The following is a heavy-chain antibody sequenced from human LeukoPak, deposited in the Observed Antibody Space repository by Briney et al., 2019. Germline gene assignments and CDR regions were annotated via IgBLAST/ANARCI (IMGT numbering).Heavy chain of an antibody. Sequence: SETLSLTCTVSGGSISSGGYYWSWIRQHPGTGLEWIGYIYYSGSTYYNPSLKSRVTISVDTSKNQFSLKLSSVTAADTAVYYCARGGGIVVVVAEPHAFDIWGQGTMVTVSS. D-gene: IGHD2-15*01. V-gene: IGHV4-31*03. CDR2: IYYSGST. CDR3: ARGGGIVVVVAEPHAFDI. CDR1: GGSISSGGYY. J-gene: IGHJ3*02.